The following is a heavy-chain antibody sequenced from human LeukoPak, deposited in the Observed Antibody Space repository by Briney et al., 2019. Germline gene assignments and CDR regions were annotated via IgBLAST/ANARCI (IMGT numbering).Heavy chain of an antibody. J-gene: IGHJ3*02. CDR3: ARTAWGSAFDI. CDR2: IYYSGST. D-gene: IGHD7-27*01. CDR1: GDSIDDYY. Sequence: SETLSLTCTISGDSIDDYYWSWIRQPPGKGLEWIGYIYYSGSTYYNPSLKSRVAISIDTSKKQVSLRLSSVTAADTAVYYCARTAWGSAFDIWGQGTMVTVSS. V-gene: IGHV4-59*01.